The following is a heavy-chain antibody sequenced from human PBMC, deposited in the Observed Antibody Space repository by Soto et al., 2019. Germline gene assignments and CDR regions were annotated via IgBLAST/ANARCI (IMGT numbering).Heavy chain of an antibody. D-gene: IGHD3-3*01. CDR2: INWNSGSI. CDR3: ARGLNYDFWSGSFDY. CDR1: GFTFDDNA. J-gene: IGHJ4*02. Sequence: EVQLVESGGGLVQPGRSLRLSCAASGFTFDDNAMHWVRQAPGKGLEWVSGINWNSGSIGYADSVKGRFTISRDNAKNSLYLQMNSLRAEDTALYYCARGLNYDFWSGSFDYWGQGTLVTVSS. V-gene: IGHV3-9*01.